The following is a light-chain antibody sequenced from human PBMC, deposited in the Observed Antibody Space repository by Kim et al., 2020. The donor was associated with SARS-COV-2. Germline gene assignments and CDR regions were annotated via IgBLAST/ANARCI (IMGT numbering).Light chain of an antibody. J-gene: IGKJ4*01. CDR2: KAS. CDR1: QRISSW. V-gene: IGKV1-5*03. Sequence: ASVGDRVALTCRASQRISSWLAWYQQEPGRAPRLLIYKASSLESGVRSRFSGSGSGTEFTLTISSLQPGDFATYYYQQYNSYPRAFGGGTKVDIK. CDR3: QQYNSYPRA.